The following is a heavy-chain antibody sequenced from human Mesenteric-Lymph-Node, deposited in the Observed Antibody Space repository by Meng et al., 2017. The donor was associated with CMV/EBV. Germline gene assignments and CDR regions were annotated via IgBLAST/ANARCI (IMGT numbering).Heavy chain of an antibody. V-gene: IGHV3-7*01. D-gene: IGHD6-6*01. CDR3: ARGVPARGSFFYYGMDV. Sequence: GESLKISCAASGFTFSGVWMSWVRQAPGKGLEWVANIKQDGSEKYYADSVKGRFTISRDTSNDTLYLQMTSLRPEDTAVYYCARGVPARGSFFYYGMDVWGQGTTVTVSS. CDR2: IKQDGSEK. J-gene: IGHJ6*02. CDR1: GFTFSGVW.